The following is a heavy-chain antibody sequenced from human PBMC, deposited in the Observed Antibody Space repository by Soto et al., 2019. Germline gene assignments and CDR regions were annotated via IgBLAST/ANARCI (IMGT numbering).Heavy chain of an antibody. Sequence: PSETLSLTCAVYGGSFSGYYWSWIRQPPGKGLEWIGEINHSGSTNYNPSLKSRVTISVDTSKNQFSLKLSSVTAADTAVYYCARVKGTVVVVAAIRYYYYGMDVWGQGTTVTV. J-gene: IGHJ6*02. V-gene: IGHV4-34*01. CDR3: ARVKGTVVVVAAIRYYYYGMDV. D-gene: IGHD2-15*01. CDR2: INHSGST. CDR1: GGSFSGYY.